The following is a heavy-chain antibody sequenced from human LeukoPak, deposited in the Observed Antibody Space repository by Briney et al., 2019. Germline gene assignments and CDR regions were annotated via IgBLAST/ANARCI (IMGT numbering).Heavy chain of an antibody. J-gene: IGHJ4*02. V-gene: IGHV3-64*01. D-gene: IGHD2-2*01. CDR3: ARPYCSSTSCYGGYYFAY. CDR1: GFTFSSYA. Sequence: GGSLRLSCAASGFTFSSYAMHWVRQAPGKGLEYVSAISSNGGSTYYANSVKGRFTISRDNYKTTLYLQMGSLRAEDMAVSYCARPYCSSTSCYGGYYFAYWGQATLVTASS. CDR2: ISSNGGST.